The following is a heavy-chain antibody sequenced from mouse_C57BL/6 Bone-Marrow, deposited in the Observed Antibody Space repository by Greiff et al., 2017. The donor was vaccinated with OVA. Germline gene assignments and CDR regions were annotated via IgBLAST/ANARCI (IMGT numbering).Heavy chain of an antibody. CDR3: ARAAYYYDSSYSYYFDY. CDR1: GYTFTSYW. Sequence: QVQLKQPGAELVKPGASVKISCKASGYTFTSYWITWVKQRPGQGLEWIGDIYPGSGSTNYNEKFKSKATLTVDTSSSTAYMQLSSLTSEDSAVYYCARAAYYYDSSYSYYFDYWGQGTTLTVSS. D-gene: IGHD1-1*01. CDR2: IYPGSGST. V-gene: IGHV1-55*01. J-gene: IGHJ2*01.